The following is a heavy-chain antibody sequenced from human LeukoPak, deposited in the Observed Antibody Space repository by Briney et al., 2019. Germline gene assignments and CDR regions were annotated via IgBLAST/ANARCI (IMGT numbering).Heavy chain of an antibody. V-gene: IGHV3-11*01. D-gene: IGHD1-20*01. CDR1: GFTFSDYY. Sequence: GGSLRLSCAASGFTFSDYYMSWIRQAPGKGREWVSYISSSGSTIYYADSVKGRFTISRDNAKNSLYLQMNSLRAEDTAVYYCARVNNWNDVSFFDYWGQGTLVTVSS. J-gene: IGHJ4*02. CDR2: ISSSGSTI. CDR3: ARVNNWNDVSFFDY.